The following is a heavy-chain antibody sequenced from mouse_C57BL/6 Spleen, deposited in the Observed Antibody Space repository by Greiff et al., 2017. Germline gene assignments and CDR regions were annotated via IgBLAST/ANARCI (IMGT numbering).Heavy chain of an antibody. J-gene: IGHJ1*03. CDR1: GFTFSSYT. Sequence: EVKLMESGGGLVKPGGSLKLSCAASGFTFSSYTMSWVRQTPEKRLGWVATISGGGGNTYYPDSVKGRFTISRDNAKNTLYLQMSSLRAEDTALYDGARPYGSSYWYFGVWGTGTTVTVSS. D-gene: IGHD1-1*01. CDR3: ARPYGSSYWYFGV. V-gene: IGHV5-9*01. CDR2: ISGGGGNT.